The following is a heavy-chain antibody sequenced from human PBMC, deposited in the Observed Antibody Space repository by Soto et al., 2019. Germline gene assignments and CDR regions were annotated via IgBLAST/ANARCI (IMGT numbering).Heavy chain of an antibody. CDR3: ARGRYGDY. V-gene: IGHV1-18*01. CDR1: GYTFTSYG. J-gene: IGHJ4*02. Sequence: QVHLVQSEAEVKKPGASVKVSCKAAGYTFTSYGITWVRQAPGQGLEWMGWISALNGNTDYAQKLQGRVIVTRDTSTSTAYMELRSLRSDDTAVYYCARGRYGDYWGQGALVTVSS. D-gene: IGHD1-1*01. CDR2: ISALNGNT.